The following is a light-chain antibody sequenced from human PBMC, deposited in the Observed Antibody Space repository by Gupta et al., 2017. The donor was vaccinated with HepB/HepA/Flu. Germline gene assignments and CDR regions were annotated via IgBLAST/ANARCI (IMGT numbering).Light chain of an antibody. J-gene: IGLJ2*01. V-gene: IGLV3-21*02. CDR3: QVWDISDAVI. Sequence: SSVLTQPPSVSEASRGTASIPCDGDNIGVKSVHWYQQKPGQAPVLVVYDDSPRPSGIPERFSGSNSGNTATLTISKAEAGDEADYYCQVWDISDAVIFGGGTKLTVL. CDR1: NIGVKS. CDR2: DDS.